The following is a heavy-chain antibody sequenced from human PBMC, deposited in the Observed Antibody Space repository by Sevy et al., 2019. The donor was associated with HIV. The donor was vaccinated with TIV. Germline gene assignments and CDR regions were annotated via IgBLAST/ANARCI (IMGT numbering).Heavy chain of an antibody. CDR2: FSFDCGKI. V-gene: IGHV3-23*01. D-gene: IGHD2-15*01. CDR1: GFTFSKYS. J-gene: IGHJ4*02. Sequence: GGSLRLSCAASGFTFSKYSMSWIRQTPGKGLEWVSTFSFDCGKINYADSVKGRFTISRDDSRNTFYLQMNSLRAEDTAIYYCAREGCSEPHDYWGQGTVVTVSS. CDR3: AREGCSEPHDY.